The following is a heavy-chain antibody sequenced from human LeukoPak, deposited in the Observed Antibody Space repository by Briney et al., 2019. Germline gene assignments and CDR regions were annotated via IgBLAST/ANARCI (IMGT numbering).Heavy chain of an antibody. J-gene: IGHJ4*02. V-gene: IGHV1-2*02. Sequence: ASVKVSCKASGYTFTGYYMHWVRQAPGQGLEWMGWINPNSGGTNYAQKFQGRVTITADESTSTAYMELSSLRSEDTAVYYCARGDLYGSGRSDYWGQGTLVTVSS. CDR1: GYTFTGYY. CDR2: INPNSGGT. D-gene: IGHD3-10*01. CDR3: ARGDLYGSGRSDY.